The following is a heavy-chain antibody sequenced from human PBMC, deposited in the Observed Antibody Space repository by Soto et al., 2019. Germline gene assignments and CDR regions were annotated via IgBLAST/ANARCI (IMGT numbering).Heavy chain of an antibody. V-gene: IGHV3-74*03. Sequence: EVQLVESGGGLVQPGGSLRLSCAASGFTFRHYWMHWVRQAPGKGLVWVSRINTDGSSTTYADSVKGRFTISRDNAKNTLYLQMNSLRAEDTAVYYCARDLDYGDIVSRNYWGQGTLVSVSS. CDR1: GFTFRHYW. D-gene: IGHD4-17*01. J-gene: IGHJ4*02. CDR2: INTDGSST. CDR3: ARDLDYGDIVSRNY.